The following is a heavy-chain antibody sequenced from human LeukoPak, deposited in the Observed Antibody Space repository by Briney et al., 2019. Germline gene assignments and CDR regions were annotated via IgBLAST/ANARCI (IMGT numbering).Heavy chain of an antibody. V-gene: IGHV3-23*01. D-gene: IGHD3-22*01. Sequence: GGSLRFSCAASGFTFSSYAMSWVRQAPGKGLEWVSAISGSGGSTYYADSVKGRFTISRDNSKNTLYLQMNSLRAEDTAVYYCAKDWGYYYDSSGFMDVWGQGTTVTVSS. CDR3: AKDWGYYYDSSGFMDV. CDR1: GFTFSSYA. CDR2: ISGSGGST. J-gene: IGHJ6*02.